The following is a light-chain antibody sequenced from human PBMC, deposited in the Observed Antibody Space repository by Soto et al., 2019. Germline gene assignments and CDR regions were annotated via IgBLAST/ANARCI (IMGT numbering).Light chain of an antibody. J-gene: IGLJ1*01. CDR2: DVY. CDR1: SSNVGAYNY. Sequence: QSALTQPPSASGSPGQSVTISCTGTSSNVGAYNYVAWYQQHPGKAPKLMIYDVYKRPSGVPDRFSGSKSGNTASLTVSGLQAEDEADYYCSSFVGVNSYVFGTGTKVTVL. CDR3: SSFVGVNSYV. V-gene: IGLV2-8*01.